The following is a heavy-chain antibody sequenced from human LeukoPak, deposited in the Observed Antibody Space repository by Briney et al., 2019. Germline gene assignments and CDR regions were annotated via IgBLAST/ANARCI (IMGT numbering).Heavy chain of an antibody. CDR1: GFTFSSYS. Sequence: GGSLRLSCAASGFTFSSYSMNWVRQAPGKGLEWVSSISSSSSYIYYADSVKGRFTISRDNAKNSLYLQMNSLRAEDTAVYYCARDGRSNPGYCSGGSCYTRNWFDPWGQGTLVTVSS. D-gene: IGHD2-15*01. CDR3: ARDGRSNPGYCSGGSCYTRNWFDP. V-gene: IGHV3-21*01. CDR2: ISSSSSYI. J-gene: IGHJ5*02.